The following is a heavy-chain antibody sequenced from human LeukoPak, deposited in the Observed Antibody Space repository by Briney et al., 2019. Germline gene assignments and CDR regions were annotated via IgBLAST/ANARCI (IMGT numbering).Heavy chain of an antibody. CDR2: IWYDGSNK. V-gene: IGHV3-33*01. Sequence: GGSLRLSCAASGFTFSSYGMHWVRQAPGKGLEWVAVIWYDGSNKYYADSVKGRFTISRDNSKNTLYLQMNSLRAEDTAVYYYARSLDTAMVIDYWGQGTLVTVSS. CDR1: GFTFSSYG. D-gene: IGHD5-18*01. CDR3: ARSLDTAMVIDY. J-gene: IGHJ4*02.